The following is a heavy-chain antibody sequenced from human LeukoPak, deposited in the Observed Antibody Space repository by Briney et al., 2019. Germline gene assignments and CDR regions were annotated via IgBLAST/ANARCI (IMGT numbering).Heavy chain of an antibody. CDR1: GFSISRSYY. J-gene: IGHJ4*02. V-gene: IGHV4-38-2*01. CDR3: ARAGWIITSGIYN. CDR2: IYHFGIT. D-gene: IGHD3-10*01. Sequence: SETLSLTCGVSGFSISRSYYWAWTRQPPGKGLEWIGTIYHFGITYYSPSLGSRVTMSVDTSKNDFSLNLKSVTAADTAVYYCARAGWIITSGIYNWGEGALVTVSS.